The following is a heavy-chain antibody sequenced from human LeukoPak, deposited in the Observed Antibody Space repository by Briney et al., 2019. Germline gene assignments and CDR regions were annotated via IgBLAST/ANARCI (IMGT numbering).Heavy chain of an antibody. CDR1: GYTFTRYG. J-gene: IGHJ4*02. CDR2: ISGSNGNT. D-gene: IGHD6-19*01. V-gene: IGHV1-18*01. Sequence: ASVKVSCKASGYTFTRYGMSWVRQAPGQGLEWMGWISGSNGNTNYAQKLQGRVTMTTDTSTGTAYMELRSLRSDDTAVYYCARAGYSSGWYYNYWGQGTLVTVSS. CDR3: ARAGYSSGWYYNY.